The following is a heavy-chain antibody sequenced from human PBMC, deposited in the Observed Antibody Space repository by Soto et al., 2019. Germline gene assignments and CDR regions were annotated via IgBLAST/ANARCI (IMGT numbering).Heavy chain of an antibody. Sequence: VASVKVSCKASGGTFSTYGMNWVRLAPGQGLEWMGGIVPKFGTTNYAQKFQGRVTITADESTNTAYMELNYLRSEDTAVYFCARELDPYYGGNSLSLDYWGQGTRVTVSS. J-gene: IGHJ4*02. CDR3: ARELDPYYGGNSLSLDY. CDR1: GGTFSTYG. V-gene: IGHV1-69*13. D-gene: IGHD4-17*01. CDR2: IVPKFGTT.